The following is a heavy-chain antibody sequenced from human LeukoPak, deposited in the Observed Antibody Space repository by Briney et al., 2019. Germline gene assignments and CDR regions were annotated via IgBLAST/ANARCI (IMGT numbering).Heavy chain of an antibody. D-gene: IGHD6-13*01. CDR2: IYYSGST. CDR3: ARQSAAAGDFDY. CDR1: GGSISSYY. Sequence: SETLSLTCTVSGGSISSYYWSWIRQPPGKGLEWIGYIYYSGSTNYHPSLKCRVTISVDTSKNQFSLKLSSVTAADTAVYYCARQSAAAGDFDYWGQGTLVTVSS. J-gene: IGHJ4*02. V-gene: IGHV4-59*08.